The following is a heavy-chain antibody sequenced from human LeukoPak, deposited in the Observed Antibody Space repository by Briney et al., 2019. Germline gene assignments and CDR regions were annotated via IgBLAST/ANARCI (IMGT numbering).Heavy chain of an antibody. CDR3: ASAQRGRRITMVRGVIINGPSDAFDI. CDR2: INHSGST. CDR1: GGSFSGYY. J-gene: IGHJ3*02. V-gene: IGHV4-34*01. Sequence: SETLSLTCAVYGGSFSGYYWSWLRQPPGKGLEWIGEINHSGSTNYNPSLKSRVTISVDTSKNQFSLKLSSVTAADTAVYYCASAQRGRRITMVRGVIINGPSDAFDIWGQGTMVTVSS. D-gene: IGHD3-10*01.